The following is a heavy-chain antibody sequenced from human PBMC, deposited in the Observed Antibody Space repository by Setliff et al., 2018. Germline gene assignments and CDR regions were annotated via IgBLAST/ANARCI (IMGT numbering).Heavy chain of an antibody. J-gene: IGHJ4*02. D-gene: IGHD3-22*01. V-gene: IGHV4-38-2*02. CDR2: IYYSGST. CDR1: GYSITGGYY. CDR3: ARESRYYYDNLGTLDY. Sequence: SETLSLTCAVSGYSITGGYYWGWIRQPPGKGLEWIGSIYYSGSTYYNPSLKSRVTISVDTSKNQFSLKLSSVTAADTAVYYCARESRYYYDNLGTLDYWGQGTLVTVSS.